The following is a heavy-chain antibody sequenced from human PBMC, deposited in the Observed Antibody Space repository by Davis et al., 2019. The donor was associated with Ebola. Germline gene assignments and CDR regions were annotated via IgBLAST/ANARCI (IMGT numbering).Heavy chain of an antibody. CDR2: IYYSGST. Sequence: SETLSLTCAVYGGSISSGGYYWSWIRQHPGKGLEWIGYIYYSGSTNYNPSLKSRVTISVDTSKNQFSLKLSSVTAADTAVYYCARHGRLRFHFDYWGQGTLVTVSS. CDR1: GGSISSGGYY. J-gene: IGHJ4*02. D-gene: IGHD4-17*01. V-gene: IGHV4-61*08. CDR3: ARHGRLRFHFDY.